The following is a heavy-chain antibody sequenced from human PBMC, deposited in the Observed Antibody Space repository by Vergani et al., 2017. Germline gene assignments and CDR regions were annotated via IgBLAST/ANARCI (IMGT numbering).Heavy chain of an antibody. V-gene: IGHV1-69*01. CDR3: ARPQGDILTGYYNYYYYGMDV. CDR2: IIPIFGTA. J-gene: IGHJ6*02. CDR1: GGTFSSYA. Sequence: QVQLVQSGAEVKKPGSSVKVSCKASGGTFSSYAISWVRQAPGQGLEWVGGIIPIFGTANYAQKFQGRVTITADESTSTAYMELSSLRSEDTAVYYCARPQGDILTGYYNYYYYGMDVWGQGTTVTVSS. D-gene: IGHD3-9*01.